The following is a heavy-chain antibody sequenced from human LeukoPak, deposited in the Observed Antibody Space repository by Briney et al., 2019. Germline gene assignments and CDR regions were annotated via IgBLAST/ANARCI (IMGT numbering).Heavy chain of an antibody. Sequence: GGSLRLSCAASGFTFSSYAMPWVRQAPGKGLEYVSAIDDNGVGTYHASSVKGRFTISRDNSKNMLYLQMGSLRAEDMAIYYCARATATKYDYWGQGTVVTVSS. V-gene: IGHV3-64*01. CDR2: IDDNGVGT. J-gene: IGHJ4*02. D-gene: IGHD2-21*02. CDR1: GFTFSSYA. CDR3: ARATATKYDY.